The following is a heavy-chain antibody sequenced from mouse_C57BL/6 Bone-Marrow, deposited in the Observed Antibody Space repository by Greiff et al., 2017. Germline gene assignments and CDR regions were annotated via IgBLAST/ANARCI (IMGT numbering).Heavy chain of an antibody. Sequence: QVQLQQPGAELVKPGASVKLSCKASGYTFTSYWMPWVSQRPGQGLEWIGTIHTGSGSTNYHEKFKSKATLTVDKSSNTAYMQLSSLKSEDSAFDCCARCKSLCAMEGWGQGTSVTVSS. CDR2: IHTGSGST. J-gene: IGHJ4*01. CDR1: GYTFTSYW. D-gene: IGHD6-2*01. CDR3: ARCKSLCAMEG. V-gene: IGHV1-64*01.